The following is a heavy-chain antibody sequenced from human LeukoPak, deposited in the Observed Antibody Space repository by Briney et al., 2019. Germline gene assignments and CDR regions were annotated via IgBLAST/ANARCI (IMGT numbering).Heavy chain of an antibody. V-gene: IGHV1-58*02. D-gene: IGHD1-26*01. CDR2: IVVGSGNT. Sequence: GTSVKVSCKASGFTFTSSAMQWVRQARGQRLEWIGWIVVGSGNTNYAQKFQERVAITRDMSTSTAYMELSSLRSEDTAVYYCAAGPQWELLQADYWGQGTLVTVSS. CDR3: AAGPQWELLQADY. J-gene: IGHJ4*02. CDR1: GFTFTSSA.